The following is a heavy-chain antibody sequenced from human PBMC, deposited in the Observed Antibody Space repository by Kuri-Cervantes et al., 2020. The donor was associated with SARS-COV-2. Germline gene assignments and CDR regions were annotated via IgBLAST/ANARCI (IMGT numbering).Heavy chain of an antibody. D-gene: IGHD6-13*01. CDR3: ARGGYSSSWYSDY. J-gene: IGHJ4*02. CDR1: GFTFSSYS. Sequence: GGSLRLSCAASGFTFSSYSMNWVRQAPGKGLEWVSSISSSSSYIYYADPVKGRFTISRDNAKNSLYLQMNSLRAEDTAVYYCARGGYSSSWYSDYWGQGTLVTVSS. CDR2: ISSSSSYI. V-gene: IGHV3-21*01.